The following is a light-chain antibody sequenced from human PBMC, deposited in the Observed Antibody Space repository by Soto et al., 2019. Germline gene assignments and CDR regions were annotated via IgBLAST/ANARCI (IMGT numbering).Light chain of an antibody. CDR3: CSYAGTRNRDV. Sequence: QSALTQPASLSGSPGQSITISCTGTSSDVGTYNLVSWYQQPPGKAPKLIIYGVNERPSGVSNRFSGSKSGHTASLTISGLQAEDEADYYCCSYAGTRNRDVFGPVTKLTVL. J-gene: IGLJ1*01. CDR2: GVN. V-gene: IGLV2-23*02. CDR1: SSDVGTYNL.